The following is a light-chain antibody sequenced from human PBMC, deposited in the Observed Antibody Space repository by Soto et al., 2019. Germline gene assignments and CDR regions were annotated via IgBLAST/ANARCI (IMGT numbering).Light chain of an antibody. CDR1: ESIRTW. V-gene: IGKV1-5*01. Sequence: DIPMTQSPSTPCSSIGARLTIPFRSSESIRTWLAWYQHKPGKAPKFLIYDASSLESGVPSRFSGSGSGTEFTLTISSLQSEDFAVYYCQQYNNWPPLTFGGGTKVDIK. CDR3: QQYNNWPPLT. J-gene: IGKJ4*01. CDR2: DAS.